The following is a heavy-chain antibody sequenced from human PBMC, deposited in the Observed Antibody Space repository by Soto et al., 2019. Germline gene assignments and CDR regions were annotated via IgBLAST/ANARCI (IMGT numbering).Heavy chain of an antibody. CDR1: GFPFSSYA. D-gene: IGHD2-2*01. J-gene: IGHJ6*03. CDR3: AKDPYCSSTSCSLYYYMDV. Sequence: PGGSLRLSCAASGFPFSSYAMSWVRQAPGKGLEWVSAISGSGGSTYYADSVKGRFTISRDNSKNTLYLQMNSLRAEDTAVYYCAKDPYCSSTSCSLYYYMDVWGKGTTVTVSS. CDR2: ISGSGGST. V-gene: IGHV3-23*01.